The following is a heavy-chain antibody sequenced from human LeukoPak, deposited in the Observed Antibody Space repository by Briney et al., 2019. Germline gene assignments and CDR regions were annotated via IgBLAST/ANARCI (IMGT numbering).Heavy chain of an antibody. Sequence: GGSLRLSCAASGFTFSTYWMSWVRQAPGKGLEWVANLKQDGSEKYYVDSVKGRFTISRDNAKNSLYLRMNSLRAEDTAMYYCARDSAGNDYWGQGTLVTVSS. CDR1: GFTFSTYW. D-gene: IGHD6-13*01. CDR2: LKQDGSEK. V-gene: IGHV3-7*01. CDR3: ARDSAGNDY. J-gene: IGHJ4*02.